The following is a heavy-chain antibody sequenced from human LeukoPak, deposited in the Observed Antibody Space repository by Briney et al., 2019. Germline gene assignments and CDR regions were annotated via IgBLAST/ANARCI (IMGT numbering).Heavy chain of an antibody. CDR2: TRYDGSNK. D-gene: IGHD3-22*01. Sequence: GGSLRLSCEASGFTFNTYSMNWVRQAPGKGLQWVAFTRYDGSNKYYADSVKGRFTISRDNSKNTLYLQMNSLRAEDTAVYYCAKGGTYDSSGYYPFDYWGQGTLVTVSS. J-gene: IGHJ4*02. CDR3: AKGGTYDSSGYYPFDY. V-gene: IGHV3-30*02. CDR1: GFTFNTYS.